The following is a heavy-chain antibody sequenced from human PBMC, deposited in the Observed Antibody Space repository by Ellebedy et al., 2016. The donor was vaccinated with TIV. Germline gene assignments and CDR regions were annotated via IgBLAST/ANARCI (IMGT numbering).Heavy chain of an antibody. CDR2: IHPGAGST. D-gene: IGHD3-10*01. CDR1: GGTFSYYV. CDR3: AKAANYASSGSFYVEA. V-gene: IGHV1-46*01. Sequence: ASVKVSCKASGGTFSYYVINWVRQAPGQGLEWMGIIHPGAGSTTYSQKFQGRVTMTRDTSTNTAYMELRSLRSDDTAVYYCAKAANYASSGSFYVEAWGQGTFLTVSS. J-gene: IGHJ5*02.